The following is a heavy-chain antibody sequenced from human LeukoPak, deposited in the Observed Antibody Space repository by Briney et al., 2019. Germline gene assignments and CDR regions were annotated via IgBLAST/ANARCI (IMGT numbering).Heavy chain of an antibody. Sequence: SETLSLTCTVSGGSISRHYWSWIRQPPGEGLEWIGYVYYTRSTNYNPSLKSRVSMSVDTSKKQISLRLSSVTAADTPAYYTRRTRIAAGVYNIDFWGQGTLVTVSS. CDR3: RRTRIAAGVYNIDF. CDR2: VYYTRST. CDR1: GGSISRHY. V-gene: IGHV4-59*08. J-gene: IGHJ4*02. D-gene: IGHD6-25*01.